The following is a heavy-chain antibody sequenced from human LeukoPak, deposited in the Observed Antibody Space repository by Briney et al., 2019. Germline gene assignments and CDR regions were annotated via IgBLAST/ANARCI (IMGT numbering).Heavy chain of an antibody. J-gene: IGHJ3*01. D-gene: IGHD5-24*01. CDR1: GFTFSSYA. V-gene: IGHV3-23*01. Sequence: GGSLRLSCAASGFTFSSYAMSWVRQAPGKGLEWVSGISGNGGSTYYAASVKGRFTISRDNSKNSLYLQMNSLRTEDTALYYCAKEGDGYHWGQGTMVTVSS. CDR2: ISGNGGST. CDR3: AKEGDGYH.